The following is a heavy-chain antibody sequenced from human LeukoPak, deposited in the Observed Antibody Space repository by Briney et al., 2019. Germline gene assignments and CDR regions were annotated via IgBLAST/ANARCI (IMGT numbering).Heavy chain of an antibody. D-gene: IGHD4-17*01. CDR1: GFTFSSYA. CDR2: IGRTGGST. J-gene: IGHJ4*02. CDR3: ATPATVTTQPFDY. V-gene: IGHV3-23*01. Sequence: GSLRLSCAASGFTFSSYAMNWVRPAPGKGLEWVSAIGRTGGSTFYADSVKGRFTISRDNSKNTLYLQMNSLRAEDTAVYYCATPATVTTQPFDYWGQGTLVTVSS.